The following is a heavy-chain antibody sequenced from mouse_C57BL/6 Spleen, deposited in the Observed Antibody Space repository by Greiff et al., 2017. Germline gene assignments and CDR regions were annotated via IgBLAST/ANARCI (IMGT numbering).Heavy chain of an antibody. CDR1: GYAFSSYW. J-gene: IGHJ4*01. D-gene: IGHD2-13*01. CDR2: IYPGDGDT. CDR3: ARGGLHLYYYAMDY. Sequence: QVQLQQSGAELVKPGASVKISCKASGYAFSSYWMNWVKQRPGKGLEWIGQIYPGDGDTNYNGKFKGKATLTADKSSSTAYMQLSSLTSEDSAVYCCARGGLHLYYYAMDYWGQGTSVTVSS. V-gene: IGHV1-80*01.